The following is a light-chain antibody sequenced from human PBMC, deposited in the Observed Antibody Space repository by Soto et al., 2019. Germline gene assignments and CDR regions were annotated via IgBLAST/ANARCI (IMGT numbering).Light chain of an antibody. V-gene: IGLV1-40*01. CDR1: RSDIGAGYD. J-gene: IGLJ2*01. Sequence: QSVLTQPRSVSGAPGQRVTISCSGSRSDIGAGYDVQWYQQLPGTAPKLLIYGNNNRPSGVPDRFSGSKSGTSASLAITGLQAEDEADYYCQSHDTTLSGSVFGGGTKLTVL. CDR2: GNN. CDR3: QSHDTTLSGSV.